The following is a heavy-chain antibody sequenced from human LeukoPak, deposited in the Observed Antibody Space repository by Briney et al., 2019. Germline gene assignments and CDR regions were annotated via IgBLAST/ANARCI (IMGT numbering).Heavy chain of an antibody. Sequence: SETLSLTCTVSGGSISSYYGSWIRQPAGKGLEWIGRIYSTGSTNYNPSLKSRVTMSVDTSKNQFSLRLRSVTAADTAVYYCARQIASAGTAGFDFWGQGALVTVSS. CDR1: GGSISSYY. CDR2: IYSTGST. CDR3: ARQIASAGTAGFDF. D-gene: IGHD6-13*01. V-gene: IGHV4-4*07. J-gene: IGHJ4*02.